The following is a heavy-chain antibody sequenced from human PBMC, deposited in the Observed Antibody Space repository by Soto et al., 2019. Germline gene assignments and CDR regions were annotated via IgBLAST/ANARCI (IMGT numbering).Heavy chain of an antibody. CDR1: GGSISDISYC. Sequence: SETLSLTCTVSGGSISDISYCWGWIRQPPGKGLQWIGCMFYSGATYYNPSLKNRVTLSVDTSNNEFSLKLVSVTAPDTAVYYCARHKSGTDWLDPWGQGTLVTVSS. D-gene: IGHD2-15*01. J-gene: IGHJ5*02. CDR3: ARHKSGTDWLDP. CDR2: MFYSGAT. V-gene: IGHV4-39*01.